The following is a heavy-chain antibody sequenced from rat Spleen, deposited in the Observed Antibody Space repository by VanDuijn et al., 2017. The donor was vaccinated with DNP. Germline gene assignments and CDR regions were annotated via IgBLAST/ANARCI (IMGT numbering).Heavy chain of an antibody. Sequence: EVQLQESGPGLVKPSQSLSLTCSVTGYSITSNYWAWIRKFPGNKMEWMGYISYSGSTSYSPSLKSRISITRDTSKNQFFLHLDSVTTEDTATYFCARSNSGDPNWFAYWGQGTLVTVSS. CDR1: GYSITSNY. V-gene: IGHV3-1*01. J-gene: IGHJ3*01. CDR3: ARSNSGDPNWFAY. D-gene: IGHD1-1*01. CDR2: ISYSGST.